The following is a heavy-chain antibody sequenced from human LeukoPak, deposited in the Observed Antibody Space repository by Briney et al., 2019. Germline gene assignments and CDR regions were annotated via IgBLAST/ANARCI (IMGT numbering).Heavy chain of an antibody. J-gene: IGHJ4*02. Sequence: GGSLRLSCAASGLTVSSNYLTWVRQAPGKGLEWVAVIWYDGSNKYYADSVKGRFTTSRDNSKNTLYLQMNSLRAEDTAVHYCARVIRVGATKGAYIDYWGQGTLVTVSS. D-gene: IGHD1-26*01. V-gene: IGHV3-33*08. CDR1: GLTVSSNY. CDR3: ARVIRVGATKGAYIDY. CDR2: IWYDGSNK.